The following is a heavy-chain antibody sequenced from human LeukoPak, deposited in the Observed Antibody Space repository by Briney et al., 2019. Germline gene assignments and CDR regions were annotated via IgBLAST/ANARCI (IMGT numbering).Heavy chain of an antibody. Sequence: PGGSLRLSCAASGFTFSSYWMSWVRQAPGKGLEWVAVISYDGSNKYYADSVKGRFTISRDNSKNTLYLQMNSLRAEDTAVYYCAREIVRQLWIFDYWGQGTLVTVSS. CDR3: AREIVRQLWIFDY. J-gene: IGHJ4*02. CDR1: GFTFSSYW. V-gene: IGHV3-30*03. CDR2: ISYDGSNK. D-gene: IGHD5-18*01.